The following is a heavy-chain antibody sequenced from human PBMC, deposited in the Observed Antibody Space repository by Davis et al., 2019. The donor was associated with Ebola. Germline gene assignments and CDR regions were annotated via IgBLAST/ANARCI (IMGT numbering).Heavy chain of an antibody. V-gene: IGHV1-2*02. J-gene: IGHJ6*02. Sequence: ASVKVSCKTSGYSFIVYNMHWVRQAPGQGLEWMGWINPNNGGTGYAQKFQGRVTMTRDTSITTAYMELTRLTSDDTAVYYCAKGHYGMDVWGQGTTVTVSS. CDR2: INPNNGGT. CDR1: GYSFIVYN. CDR3: AKGHYGMDV.